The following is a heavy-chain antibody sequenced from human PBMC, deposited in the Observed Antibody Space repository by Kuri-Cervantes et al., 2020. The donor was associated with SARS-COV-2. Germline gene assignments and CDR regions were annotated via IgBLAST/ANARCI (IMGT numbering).Heavy chain of an antibody. Sequence: GESLKISCAASGFTFSSYSMHWVRQAPGKGLEWVSFISNRGNYIYYADSMKGRFTISRDNAKNSLYLQMNSLRAEDTAVCYCARVSPYYYDSSGYYYAAIHFDYWGQGTLVTVSS. CDR3: ARVSPYYYDSSGYYYAAIHFDY. D-gene: IGHD3-22*01. CDR1: GFTFSSYS. V-gene: IGHV3-21*01. J-gene: IGHJ4*02. CDR2: ISNRGNYI.